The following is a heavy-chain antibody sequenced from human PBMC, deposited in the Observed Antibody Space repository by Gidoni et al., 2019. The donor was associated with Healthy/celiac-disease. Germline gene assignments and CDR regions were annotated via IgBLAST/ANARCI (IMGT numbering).Heavy chain of an antibody. CDR2: PIFGTA. Sequence: PIFGTANYAQKFQGRVTITADKSTSTAYMELSSLRSEDTAVYYCARDAPRNYDILTDYYMDWGQGTLVTVSS. V-gene: IGHV1-69*06. CDR3: ARDAPRNYDILTDYYMD. D-gene: IGHD3-9*01. J-gene: IGHJ4*02.